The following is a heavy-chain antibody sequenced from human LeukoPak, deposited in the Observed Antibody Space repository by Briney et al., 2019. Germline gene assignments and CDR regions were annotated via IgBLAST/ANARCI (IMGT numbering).Heavy chain of an antibody. D-gene: IGHD5-18*01. CDR1: GGSFSGYH. V-gene: IGHV4-34*01. CDR3: ATEPVDTAMVRDYYFDY. J-gene: IGHJ4*02. Sequence: SETLSLTCAVYGGSFSGYHWSWIRQPPGKGLEWIGEINHSGSTNYNPSLKSRVTISVDTSKNQFSLKLSSVTAADTAVYYCATEPVDTAMVRDYYFDYWGQGTLVTVSS. CDR2: INHSGST.